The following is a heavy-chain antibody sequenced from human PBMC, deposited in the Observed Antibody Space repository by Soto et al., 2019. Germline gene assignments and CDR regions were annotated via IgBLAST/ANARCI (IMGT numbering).Heavy chain of an antibody. CDR3: ARGVLV. J-gene: IGHJ4*02. V-gene: IGHV4-31*03. CDR2: IYYSGNT. Sequence: QVQLQESGPGLVKPSETLSLTCTVSGGFISSGGYYWIWIRQHPGKGLEWIGSIYYSGNTYYNPSLKSRLTISVDTSKNHFSLNLISVTAADTAVYYCARGVLVWGQGTLVTVSS. CDR1: GGFISSGGYY.